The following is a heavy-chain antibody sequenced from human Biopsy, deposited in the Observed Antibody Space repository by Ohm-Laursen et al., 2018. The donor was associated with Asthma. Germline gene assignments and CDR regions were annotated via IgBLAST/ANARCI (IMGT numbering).Heavy chain of an antibody. CDR1: GFVFRSHA. J-gene: IGHJ3*02. Sequence: SLRLSCAASGFVFRSHAMHWVRQAPGKRLEWVTVISFDGSNEDYADSVKGRFTISRDNSKNTLSLQMNSLRAEDTAVYYCARAYGGSFFSGSFDIWGQGTMVTVSS. CDR2: ISFDGSNE. CDR3: ARAYGGSFFSGSFDI. V-gene: IGHV3-30*03. D-gene: IGHD4-23*01.